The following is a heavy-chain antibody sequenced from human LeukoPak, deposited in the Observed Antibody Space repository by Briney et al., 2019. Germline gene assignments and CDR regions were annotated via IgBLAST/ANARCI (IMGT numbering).Heavy chain of an antibody. V-gene: IGHV3-23*01. Sequence: GGSLRLSCAASGFTFSSYAMSWVRQAPGKGLEWVSAISGSGGSTYYADSVKGRFTISRDNSKNTLYLQMNSLRTEDTAVYYCAKAEYSSSVGDVDFDYWGQGTLVTVSS. D-gene: IGHD6-6*01. CDR3: AKAEYSSSVGDVDFDY. CDR1: GFTFSSYA. J-gene: IGHJ4*02. CDR2: ISGSGGST.